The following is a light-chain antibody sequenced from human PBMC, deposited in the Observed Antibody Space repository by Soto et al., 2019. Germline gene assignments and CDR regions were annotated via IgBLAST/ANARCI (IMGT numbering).Light chain of an antibody. CDR3: AGWDGSLKGFV. CDR2: ENN. J-gene: IGLJ1*01. CDR1: ASNIGRDP. Sequence: VLTQPPSASGAPGQRVTIFCSGSASNIGRDPVNWYQQVPGTAPKLLIYENNHRPSGVPDRFSGSKSGTSASLVISGLQSEDEAEYFCAGWDGSLKGFVFGTGTKVTVL. V-gene: IGLV1-44*01.